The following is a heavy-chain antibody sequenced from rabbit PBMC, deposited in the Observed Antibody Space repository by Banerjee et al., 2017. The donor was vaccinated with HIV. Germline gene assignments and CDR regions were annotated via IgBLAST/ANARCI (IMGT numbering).Heavy chain of an antibody. CDR3: TRGGYAGYGYDTNFDL. V-gene: IGHV1S45*01. J-gene: IGHJ4*01. Sequence: QEQLEESGGDLVKPEGSLTLTCTASGFSFSSSYWMCWVRQAPGKGLEWIACIYGGSSGSTAYATWAKGRFTISKTSSTTVTLQMSSLTAADTATYFCTRGGYAGYGYDTNFDLWGQGTLVTVS. CDR1: GFSFSSSYW. CDR2: IYGGSSGST. D-gene: IGHD8-1*01.